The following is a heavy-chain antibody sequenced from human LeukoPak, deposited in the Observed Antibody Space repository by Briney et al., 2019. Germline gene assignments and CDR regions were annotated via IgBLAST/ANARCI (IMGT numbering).Heavy chain of an antibody. V-gene: IGHV1-18*01. D-gene: IGHD4-11*01. CDR2: ISAYNGNT. J-gene: IGHJ6*03. Sequence: ASVKVSCKASGYTFTSYGISWVRQAPGQGLEWMGWISAYNGNTNYAQKLQGRVTMTTDTSTSTAYMELRSLRSDDTAVYYCARGHYGNYGGSHYYYYMDVWGKGTTVTVSS. CDR1: GYTFTSYG. CDR3: ARGHYGNYGGSHYYYYMDV.